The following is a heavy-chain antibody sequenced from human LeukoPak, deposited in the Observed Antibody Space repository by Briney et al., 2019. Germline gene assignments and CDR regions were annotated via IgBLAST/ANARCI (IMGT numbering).Heavy chain of an antibody. CDR1: GFTFSTYW. J-gene: IGHJ4*02. CDR2: IKEDGSAK. Sequence: GGSLRLSCAASGFTFSTYWMHWVRQTPGKGLEWVANIKEDGSAKNYVDSVKGRFTISRDNARNSLYLQMNSLRADDTAAYYCARHGYYGSVTFDYWGQGTLVTVSS. CDR3: ARHGYYGSVTFDY. V-gene: IGHV3-7*01. D-gene: IGHD3-10*01.